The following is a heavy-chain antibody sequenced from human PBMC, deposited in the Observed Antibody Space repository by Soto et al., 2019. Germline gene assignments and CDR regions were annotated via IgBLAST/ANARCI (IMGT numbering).Heavy chain of an antibody. CDR3: ASPDYAHWAFDI. J-gene: IGHJ3*02. Sequence: QLLESGPGLVKPSETLSLSCTVSGDSMTISDFLWGWVRQPPGKGLELIGGIYYSCLAHYNPSLSSRATMSVDTSRNQFFLNVTSVTAADTAVYYCASPDYAHWAFDIWGQGKLVTVSS. D-gene: IGHD2-2*01. CDR2: IYYSCLA. CDR1: GDSMTISDFL. V-gene: IGHV4-39*01.